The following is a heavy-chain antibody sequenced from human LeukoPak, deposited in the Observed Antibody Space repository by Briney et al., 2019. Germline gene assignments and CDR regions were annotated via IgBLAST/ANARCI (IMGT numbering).Heavy chain of an antibody. D-gene: IGHD2-2*02. CDR1: GGTFSSYA. CDR2: IIPIFGTA. V-gene: IGHV1-69*06. Sequence: SVKVSCKASGGTFSSYAISWVRQAPGQGLEWMGGIIPIFGTANYEQKFQGRVTITADKSTSTAYMELSSLRSEDTAVYYCARGPRYIVVVPAAIQDYYYGMDVWGKGTTVTVSS. CDR3: ARGPRYIVVVPAAIQDYYYGMDV. J-gene: IGHJ6*04.